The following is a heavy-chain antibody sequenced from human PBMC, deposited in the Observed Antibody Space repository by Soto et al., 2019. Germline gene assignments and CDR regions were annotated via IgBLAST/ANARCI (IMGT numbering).Heavy chain of an antibody. CDR1: GFTXDDYA. CDR2: VNWNSGRI. CDR3: AKDRGSGSYAANYYYYGMDV. Sequence: SLRLSCAAAGFTXDDYAMHRVRQAPGKGLEWVSGVNWNSGRIGYADSVKGRFTISRDNAKTSLYLQMNSLRAEDTALYYCAKDRGSGSYAANYYYYGMDVWGQGTTVTVSS. D-gene: IGHD3-10*01. V-gene: IGHV3-9*01. J-gene: IGHJ6*02.